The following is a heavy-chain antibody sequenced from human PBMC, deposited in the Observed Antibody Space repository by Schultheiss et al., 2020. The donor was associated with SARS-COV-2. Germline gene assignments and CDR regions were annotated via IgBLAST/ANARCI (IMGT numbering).Heavy chain of an antibody. CDR2: IYPGDSDS. Sequence: KVSCKASGYSFSKHWIGWVRQMPGKGLEWMGIIYPGDSDSKYSPSFQGQVTISADKSINIAYLQWSSLKASDTAMYYCARHGPVVPAATGSSYNYYYIMDVWGKGTAVTVSS. V-gene: IGHV5-51*01. CDR3: ARHGPVVPAATGSSYNYYYIMDV. CDR1: GYSFSKHW. J-gene: IGHJ6*03. D-gene: IGHD2-2*01.